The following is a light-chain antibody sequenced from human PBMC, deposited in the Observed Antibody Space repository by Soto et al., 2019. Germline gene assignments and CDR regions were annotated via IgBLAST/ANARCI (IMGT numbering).Light chain of an antibody. CDR1: QTITPTF. Sequence: EIVLTQSPGTLSLSPGERATLSCRASQTITPTFLAWYQQKPGQAPRLLIYGASSRATDIPDRFSDSGSGTDFTLTISKLEPEDFAVYYCQQFGVSPTFGGGTKVEIK. J-gene: IGKJ4*01. CDR2: GAS. V-gene: IGKV3-20*01. CDR3: QQFGVSPT.